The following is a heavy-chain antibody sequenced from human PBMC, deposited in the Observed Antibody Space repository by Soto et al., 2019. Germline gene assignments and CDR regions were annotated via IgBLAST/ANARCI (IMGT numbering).Heavy chain of an antibody. D-gene: IGHD3-9*01. Sequence: GGSLRLSCAASGFTFRSYWMSWVRQTPGKGLEWVANIKQDASEKYYVDSVKGRFTISRDNAKNSLYLQMNSLRVEDTAVYYCATLSPRYYDILTPGLPWGQGTLVTVSS. CDR3: ATLSPRYYDILTPGLP. CDR2: IKQDASEK. CDR1: GFTFRSYW. V-gene: IGHV3-7*01. J-gene: IGHJ5*02.